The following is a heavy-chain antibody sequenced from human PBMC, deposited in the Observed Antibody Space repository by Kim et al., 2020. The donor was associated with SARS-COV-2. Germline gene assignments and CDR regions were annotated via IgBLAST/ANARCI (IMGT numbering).Heavy chain of an antibody. J-gene: IGHJ6*02. CDR2: IIPIFGTA. CDR1: GGTFSSYA. CDR3: ARGLRDSSSRSVARHYYGMDV. D-gene: IGHD6-6*01. V-gene: IGHV1-69*13. Sequence: SVKVSCKASGGTFSSYAISWVRQAPGQGLEWMGGIIPIFGTANYAQKFQGRVTITADESTSTAYMELSSLRSEDTAVYYCARGLRDSSSRSVARHYYGMDVWGQGTTVTVSS.